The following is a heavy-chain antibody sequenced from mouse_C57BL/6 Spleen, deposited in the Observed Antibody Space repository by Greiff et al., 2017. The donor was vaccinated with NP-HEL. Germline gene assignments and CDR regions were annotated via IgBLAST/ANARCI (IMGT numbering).Heavy chain of an antibody. CDR3: ARRITTVAPYWYFDV. Sequence: VQLQQSGAELVKPGASVKISCKASGYAFSSYWMNWVKQRPGKGLEWIGQIYPGDGDTNYNGKFKGKATLTADKSSSTAYMQLSSLTSEDSAVYYCARRITTVAPYWYFDVWGTGTTVTVSS. D-gene: IGHD1-1*01. CDR1: GYAFSSYW. V-gene: IGHV1-80*01. J-gene: IGHJ1*03. CDR2: IYPGDGDT.